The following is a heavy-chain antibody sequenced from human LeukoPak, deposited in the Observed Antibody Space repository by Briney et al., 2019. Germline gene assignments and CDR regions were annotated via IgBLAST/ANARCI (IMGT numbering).Heavy chain of an antibody. CDR3: ARCYCSGGSCYSYGMDV. V-gene: IGHV1-69*04. CDR1: GGTFSSYA. Sequence: GSSVKVSRKASGGTFSSYAISWVRQAPGQGLEWMGRIIPILGIANYAQKFQGRVTINADKSTSTAYMELSSLRSEDTAVYYCARCYCSGGSCYSYGMDVWGQGTTVTVSS. J-gene: IGHJ6*02. D-gene: IGHD2-15*01. CDR2: IIPILGIA.